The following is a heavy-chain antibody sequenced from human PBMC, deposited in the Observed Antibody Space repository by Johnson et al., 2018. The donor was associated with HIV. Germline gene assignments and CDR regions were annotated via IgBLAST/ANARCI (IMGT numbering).Heavy chain of an antibody. V-gene: IGHV3-30*04. CDR2: ISYDGSNK. CDR1: GFTFSSYA. CDR3: ARVGGINDYGDPGDAFDI. D-gene: IGHD4-17*01. Sequence: QVQLVESGGGLVQPGGSLRLSCAASGFTFSSYAMHWVRQAPGKGLEWVAVISYDGSNKYYADSVKGRFTISRDNAKNSLYLQMNSLRAEDTALYYCARVGGINDYGDPGDAFDIWGQGTMVTVSS. J-gene: IGHJ3*02.